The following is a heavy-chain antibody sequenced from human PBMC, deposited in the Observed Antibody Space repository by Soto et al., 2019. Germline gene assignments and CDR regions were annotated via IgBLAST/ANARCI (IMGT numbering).Heavy chain of an antibody. Sequence: EVQLVESGGGLVKTGGSLRLSCAASGFTFNTYSMNWVRQAPGKGLEWVSSISSSSSYIYYADSVKGRFTISRDNAKNSLYLHMNSLRAEDTAVYYCARVYLNDFWSGHIDYWGQGTLVTVSS. CDR3: ARVYLNDFWSGHIDY. V-gene: IGHV3-21*01. D-gene: IGHD3-3*01. J-gene: IGHJ4*02. CDR2: ISSSSSYI. CDR1: GFTFNTYS.